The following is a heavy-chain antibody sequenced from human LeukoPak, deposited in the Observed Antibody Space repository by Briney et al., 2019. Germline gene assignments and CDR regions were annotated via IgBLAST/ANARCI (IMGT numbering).Heavy chain of an antibody. CDR2: INRDGSEK. CDR3: ARGGSGSSYYWVY. V-gene: IGHV3-7*01. CDR1: GFTLNGYW. D-gene: IGHD3-10*01. J-gene: IGHJ4*02. Sequence: GGSLRLSCAASGFTLNGYWMTWVRQAPGKGLEWVANINRDGSEKYYVDSVKGRLTISRDNAQNSLYLQMNRLRAEDTADYYCARGGSGSSYYWVYWGQGTLVTVSS.